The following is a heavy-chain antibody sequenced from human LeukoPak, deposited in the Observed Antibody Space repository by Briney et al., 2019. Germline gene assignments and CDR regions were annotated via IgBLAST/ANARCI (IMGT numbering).Heavy chain of an antibody. J-gene: IGHJ6*02. CDR1: GGSISPYY. CDR2: IYYSGST. V-gene: IGHV4-59*12. CDR3: ASEDCSSTSCYDYYYGMDV. Sequence: PSETLSLTCTVSGGSISPYYWSWIRQPPGKGLEWIGYIYYSGSTNYNPSLKSRVTISVDTSKNQFSLKLSSVTAADTAVYYCASEDCSSTSCYDYYYGMDVWGQGTTVTVSS. D-gene: IGHD2-2*01.